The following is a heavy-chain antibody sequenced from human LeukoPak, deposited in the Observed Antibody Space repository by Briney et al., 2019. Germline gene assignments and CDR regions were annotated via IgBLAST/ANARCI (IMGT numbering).Heavy chain of an antibody. Sequence: PSETLSLTCTVSGGSISSYYWSWIRQPPGKGLEWIGYIYHSGSTYYNPSLKSRVTISVDRSKNQFSLKLSSVTAADTAVYYCARGFGVFFDYWGQGTLVTVSS. J-gene: IGHJ4*02. CDR3: ARGFGVFFDY. D-gene: IGHD3-10*01. CDR2: IYHSGST. V-gene: IGHV4-59*12. CDR1: GGSISSYY.